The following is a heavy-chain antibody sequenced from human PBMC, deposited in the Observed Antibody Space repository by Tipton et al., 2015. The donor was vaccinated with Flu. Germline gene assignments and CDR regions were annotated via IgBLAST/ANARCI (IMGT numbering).Heavy chain of an antibody. CDR3: ARLDSGGPIWYFDL. CDR2: FYYNTTT. D-gene: IGHD2-15*01. Sequence: TLSLTCTVSGVSITTYYWSWIRQPPGKGLEWIAYFYYNTTTNYNPSLKSRVTISVYTSKNQFSLKLSSVTAADTAVYYCARLDSGGPIWYFDLWGRGTLVTVSS. CDR1: GVSITTYY. J-gene: IGHJ2*01. V-gene: IGHV4-59*07.